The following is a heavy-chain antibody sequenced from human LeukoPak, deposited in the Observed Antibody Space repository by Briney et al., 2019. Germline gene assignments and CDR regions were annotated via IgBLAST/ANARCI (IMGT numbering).Heavy chain of an antibody. CDR3: ARDPISTMVRGDPYEY. J-gene: IGHJ4*02. Sequence: GGSLRLSCAASGFTFSSYGMGWVRQAPGKGLEWVSRISGGGETTYYADSVKGRFPISRDNSKNTLYLQMNSLRVEDTAVYYCARDPISTMVRGDPYEYWGQGTLVTVSS. CDR1: GFTFSSYG. D-gene: IGHD3-10*01. CDR2: ISGGGETT. V-gene: IGHV3-23*01.